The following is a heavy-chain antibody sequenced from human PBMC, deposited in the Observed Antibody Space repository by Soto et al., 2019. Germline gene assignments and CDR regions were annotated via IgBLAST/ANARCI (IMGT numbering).Heavy chain of an antibody. CDR2: IYPDDSDS. Sequence: GESLKISCKGSGYKFTTYWIGWVRQMPGKGLEWMAIIYPDDSDSRYSPSFQGQVTISADKSISTAYLQVSSLKASDTAIYYCLATYGDYLDYWGQGTLVTVSS. D-gene: IGHD4-17*01. CDR1: GYKFTTYW. CDR3: LATYGDYLDY. J-gene: IGHJ4*02. V-gene: IGHV5-51*01.